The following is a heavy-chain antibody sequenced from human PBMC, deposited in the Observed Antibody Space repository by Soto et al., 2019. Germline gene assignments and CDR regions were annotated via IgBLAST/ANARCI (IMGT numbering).Heavy chain of an antibody. Sequence: SETLSLTCTVSGGSISSGGYYWSWIRQHPGKGLEWIGYIYYSGSTYYNPSLKSRVTISVDTSKNQFSLKLSSVTAADTAVYYCARGGRDFPTYYDYVWGSYRTPILDYWGQGTLVTVSS. CDR1: GGSISSGGYY. V-gene: IGHV4-31*03. J-gene: IGHJ4*02. CDR2: IYYSGST. CDR3: ARGGRDFPTYYDYVWGSYRTPILDY. D-gene: IGHD3-16*02.